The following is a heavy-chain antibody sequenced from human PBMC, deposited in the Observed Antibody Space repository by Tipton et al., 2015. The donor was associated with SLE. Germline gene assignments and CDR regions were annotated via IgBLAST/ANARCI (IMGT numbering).Heavy chain of an antibody. D-gene: IGHD3-10*01. CDR3: ARLDYYGSGTILGYYFDY. V-gene: IGHV1-18*01. Sequence: QLVQSGAEVKKPGASVKVSCKASGYTFTSYGISWVRQAPGQGLEWMRWVSAYNGNTNYAQKLQGRVTMTTDTSTSTAYMELRSLRSDDTAVYYCARLDYYGSGTILGYYFDYWGQGTLVTVSS. CDR1: GYTFTSYG. CDR2: VSAYNGNT. J-gene: IGHJ4*02.